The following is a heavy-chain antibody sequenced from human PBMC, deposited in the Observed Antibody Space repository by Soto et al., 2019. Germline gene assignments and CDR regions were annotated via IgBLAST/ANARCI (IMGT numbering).Heavy chain of an antibody. Sequence: KPSETLSLTCTVSGGSMSTYYWSWIRQPAGKGLQWIGRMFSSGSTNYDPSLKSRVSMSLDTSKNQFSLYLRSVTAANTAVYYCASGTTDSGKNWFDSWGQGTPVTVSS. V-gene: IGHV4-4*07. CDR2: MFSSGST. D-gene: IGHD1-1*01. CDR1: GGSMSTYY. J-gene: IGHJ5*01. CDR3: ASGTTDSGKNWFDS.